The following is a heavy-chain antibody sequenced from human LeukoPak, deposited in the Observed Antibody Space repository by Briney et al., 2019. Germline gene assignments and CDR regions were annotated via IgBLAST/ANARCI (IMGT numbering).Heavy chain of an antibody. CDR1: GFTFSSYE. V-gene: IGHV3-48*03. Sequence: GGSLRLSCAASGFTFSSYEMNWVRQAPGKGLEWVSYISSSCSTIYYADSVKGRFTISRDNAKNSLYLQMNSLRAEDTAVYYCAREGVANWFDPWGQGTLVTVSS. CDR3: AREGVANWFDP. J-gene: IGHJ5*02. CDR2: ISSSCSTI. D-gene: IGHD3-3*01.